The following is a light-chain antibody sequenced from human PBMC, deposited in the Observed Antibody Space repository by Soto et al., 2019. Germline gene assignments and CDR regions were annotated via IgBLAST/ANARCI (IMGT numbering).Light chain of an antibody. Sequence: IVLTQSPDTLSLSPGERATLSCRASQSVRAYLAWYQQKPGQAPRLLIYDASNRATGIPARFSGSGSGTDFTLTISSLEPEDFAVYYCQQRSSWPLTFGGGTKGDIK. CDR1: QSVRAY. V-gene: IGKV3-11*01. CDR3: QQRSSWPLT. CDR2: DAS. J-gene: IGKJ4*01.